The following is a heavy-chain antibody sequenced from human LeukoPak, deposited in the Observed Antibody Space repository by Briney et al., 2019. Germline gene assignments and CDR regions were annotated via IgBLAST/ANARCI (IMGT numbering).Heavy chain of an antibody. V-gene: IGHV4-4*07. CDR2: IYFGGGT. D-gene: IGHD6-19*01. CDR1: GDSMGRYY. CDR3: ARTTGFAVAGGYYFDY. Sequence: SETLSLTCNVSGDSMGRYYWSWIRQPAGKGLEWIGRIYFGGGTRYNPSLKSRVTMSVDTSKNRFSLNLSSVTAADTAVYYCARTTGFAVAGGYYFDYWGQGILVTVSS. J-gene: IGHJ4*02.